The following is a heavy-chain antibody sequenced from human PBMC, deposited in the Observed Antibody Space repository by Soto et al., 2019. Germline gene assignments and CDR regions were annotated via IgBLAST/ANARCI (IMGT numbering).Heavy chain of an antibody. D-gene: IGHD3-10*01. V-gene: IGHV3-48*02. CDR1: GFTFSSYS. CDR3: ARRRGSGHGNYYGMDV. J-gene: IGHJ6*02. Sequence: EVQLVESGGGLVQPGGSLRLSCAASGFTFSSYSMNWVRQAPGKGLEWVSYISSSSSTIYYADSVKGRFTISRDNAKNSLYLQMNSLRDEDTAVYYCARRRGSGHGNYYGMDVWGQGTTVTVAS. CDR2: ISSSSSTI.